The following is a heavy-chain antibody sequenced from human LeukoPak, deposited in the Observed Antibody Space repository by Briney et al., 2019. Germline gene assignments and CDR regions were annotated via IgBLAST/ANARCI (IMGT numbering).Heavy chain of an antibody. V-gene: IGHV3-23*01. CDR1: GFTFSFYS. D-gene: IGHD5-12*01. CDR3: ARGQVDVTRHVDY. CDR2: ISGSGETT. J-gene: IGHJ4*02. Sequence: GGSLRLSCAGSGFTFSFYSINWFRQAPGKRLAWVSIISGSGETTFYADSVKGRFTISRDNSKNTVYLQMSSLRAEDTAVYYCARGQVDVTRHVDYGGQGTLVTVSS.